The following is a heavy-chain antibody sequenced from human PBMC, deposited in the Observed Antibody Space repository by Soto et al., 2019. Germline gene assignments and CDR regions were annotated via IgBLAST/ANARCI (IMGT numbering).Heavy chain of an antibody. Sequence: QLQLQESGPRLLKPLETLSLTCTVSGGSISSASDCWGWIRQPPGKGLEWTGSICYSGSTYYNLSLKSRVTISVDTSKNQFSLKVTSVTAADMAVYYCARHGWGSYSDYFDYWGQGTLVTVSS. J-gene: IGHJ4*02. CDR1: GGSISSASDC. CDR2: ICYSGST. V-gene: IGHV4-39*01. D-gene: IGHD1-26*01. CDR3: ARHGWGSYSDYFDY.